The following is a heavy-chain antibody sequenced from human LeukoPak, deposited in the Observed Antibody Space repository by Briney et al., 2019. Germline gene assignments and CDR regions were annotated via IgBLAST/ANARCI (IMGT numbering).Heavy chain of an antibody. V-gene: IGHV3-23*01. D-gene: IGHD3-10*01. CDR3: AKGGLGSGTYLYYSYYYGMDV. Sequence: PGGSLRLSCAVSGFSFSRYDMSWVRQAPGKGLEWISAISGGGSNTYYADSVKGRFTISRDSSKNTVYLQMNSLRAEDTAVYYCAKGGLGSGTYLYYSYYYGMDVWGQGTTVTVSS. CDR1: GFSFSRYD. J-gene: IGHJ6*02. CDR2: ISGGGSNT.